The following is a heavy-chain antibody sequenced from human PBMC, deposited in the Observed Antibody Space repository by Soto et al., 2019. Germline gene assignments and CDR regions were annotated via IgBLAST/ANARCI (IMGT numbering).Heavy chain of an antibody. CDR2: MNPNSGNT. V-gene: IGHV1-8*01. Sequence: ASVKVSCKASGYTFTSYDINWLRKATGQGLEWMGWMNPNSGNTGYAQKFQGRVTMTRNTSISTAYMELSSLRSEDTAVYYCARVIPYYDILTGYYNVRGPFDYWGQGTLVTVSS. CDR3: ARVIPYYDILTGYYNVRGPFDY. D-gene: IGHD3-9*01. J-gene: IGHJ4*02. CDR1: GYTFTSYD.